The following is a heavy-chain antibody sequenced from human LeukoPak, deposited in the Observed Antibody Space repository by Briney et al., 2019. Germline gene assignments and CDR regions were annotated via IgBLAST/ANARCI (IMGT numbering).Heavy chain of an antibody. CDR1: GGSISSGSYY. D-gene: IGHD3-9*01. J-gene: IGHJ1*01. V-gene: IGHV4-39*01. CDR3: ARHGAMTGNFQH. CDR2: IYYSGST. Sequence: PSETLSLTCTVSGGSISSGSYYWGWIRPPPGKGLEWIGSIYYSGSTYYNPSLKSRVTISVDTSNTRFSPKLSSVTAADMAVYYCARHGAMTGNFQHWGQGTLVTVSS.